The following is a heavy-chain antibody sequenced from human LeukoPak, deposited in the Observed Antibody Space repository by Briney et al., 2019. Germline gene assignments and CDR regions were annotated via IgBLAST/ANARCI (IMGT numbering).Heavy chain of an antibody. D-gene: IGHD1-14*01. V-gene: IGHV3-11*04. Sequence: GGSLRLSCAASGFTFSDYYMSWIRQAPGKGLEWVSYITNIDNTIHYADSVRGRFTISRDNTKNSLYLQMNSLRAEDTAVYYCARRSGTTFFDHWGQGTVVTVSS. CDR3: ARRSGTTFFDH. CDR1: GFTFSDYY. J-gene: IGHJ4*02. CDR2: ITNIDNTI.